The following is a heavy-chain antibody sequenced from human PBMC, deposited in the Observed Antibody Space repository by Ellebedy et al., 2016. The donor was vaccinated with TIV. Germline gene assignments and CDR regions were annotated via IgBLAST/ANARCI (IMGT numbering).Heavy chain of an antibody. J-gene: IGHJ5*02. CDR1: GYSISRGYY. Sequence: MPSETLSLTCTVSGYSISRGYYWGWIRQPPGKGLAWIGNIYHSGNTYYNPSLKNRVTISVDTSKNQFSLKLSSVTAADTAVYYCAKDALITTIIGRGGWFDPWGQGTLVTVPS. CDR3: AKDALITTIIGRGGWFDP. V-gene: IGHV4-38-2*02. CDR2: IYHSGNT. D-gene: IGHD3-22*01.